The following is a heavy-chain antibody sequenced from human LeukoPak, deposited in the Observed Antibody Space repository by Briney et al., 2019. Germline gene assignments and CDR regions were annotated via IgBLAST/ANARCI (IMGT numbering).Heavy chain of an antibody. Sequence: SETLSLICAVSGYSISSGYYWGWIRQPPGKGLEWIGRIYHSGSTYYNPYLKSRVTISVDTSKNQFSLKLSSVTAADTAVYYCARVRPLVVVGAAKGDWFDPWGQGTLVTVSS. V-gene: IGHV4-38-2*01. CDR3: ARVRPLVVVGAAKGDWFDP. CDR1: GYSISSGYY. CDR2: IYHSGST. J-gene: IGHJ5*02. D-gene: IGHD2-15*01.